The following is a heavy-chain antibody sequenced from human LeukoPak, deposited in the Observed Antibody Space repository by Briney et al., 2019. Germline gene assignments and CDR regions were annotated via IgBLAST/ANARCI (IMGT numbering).Heavy chain of an antibody. J-gene: IGHJ4*02. V-gene: IGHV1-24*01. CDR1: GYTLTELS. CDR3: ARRRGYSGPDSRAYFEY. CDR2: FDPEYGKT. D-gene: IGHD5-12*01. Sequence: ASVKVSCKVSGYTLTELSMHWVRQAPGKGLEWMGGFDPEYGKTIYAQKFQGRVTMTEDTSTDTASMELSSLRAEDTAVYYCARRRGYSGPDSRAYFEYWGQGTLVTVSS.